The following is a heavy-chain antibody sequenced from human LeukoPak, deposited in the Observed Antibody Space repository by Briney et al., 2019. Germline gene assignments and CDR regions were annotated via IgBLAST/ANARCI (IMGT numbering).Heavy chain of an antibody. CDR2: IHSGGST. J-gene: IGHJ4*02. CDR3: ARVASDSRGWYHFDS. Sequence: GGPLELSFEASGFTVSGNSMGWVRQAPGKGLEWVPFIHSGGSTYYADSVKGRFTISRDSSKNTVYLQMNSLRAEDTAVYYCARVASDSRGWYHFDSWGQGTLVTVSS. V-gene: IGHV3-53*01. D-gene: IGHD6-19*01. CDR1: GFTVSGNS.